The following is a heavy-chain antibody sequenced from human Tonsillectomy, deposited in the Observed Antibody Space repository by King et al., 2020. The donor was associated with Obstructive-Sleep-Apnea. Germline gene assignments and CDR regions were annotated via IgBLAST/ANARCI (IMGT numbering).Heavy chain of an antibody. CDR1: GFTLSSYW. Sequence: VQLGESGGGLVQPGGSLRLSCAASGFTLSSYWMSWGRHAPGRWVGWVAYIKPEGSEKYYVDSVKGRFTITRDNAKNSLYLQMNSLRAEDTAVYYCAREKVGATDYWGQGTLVTVSS. CDR3: AREKVGATDY. CDR2: IKPEGSEK. V-gene: IGHV3-7*01. J-gene: IGHJ4*02. D-gene: IGHD1-26*01.